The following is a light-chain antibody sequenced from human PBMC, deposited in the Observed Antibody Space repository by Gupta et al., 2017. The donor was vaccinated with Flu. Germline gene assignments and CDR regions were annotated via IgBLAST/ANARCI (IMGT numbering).Light chain of an antibody. CDR1: QSILYSSNNKNY. Sequence: DIVMTQSPDSLAVSLGERATINCKSSQSILYSSNNKNYLVWYQQKPGQPPRLILYWASSRASGVPDSFSGGGVGTDFTLTISILHAEDVAVYYCQQDDSSPYIFGQGTKMEIK. J-gene: IGKJ2*01. CDR3: QQDDSSPYI. CDR2: WAS. V-gene: IGKV4-1*01.